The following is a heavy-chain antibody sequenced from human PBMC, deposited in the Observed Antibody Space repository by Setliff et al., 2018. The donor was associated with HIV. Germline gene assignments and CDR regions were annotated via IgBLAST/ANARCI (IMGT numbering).Heavy chain of an antibody. CDR2: ISYSTGYI. CDR3: ARGVRAYSTSPRGFDI. J-gene: IGHJ3*02. D-gene: IGHD2-15*01. CDR1: IFNFNSYA. Sequence: PGGSLRLSCAASIFNFNSYAMNWVRQAPGKGLEWVSGISYSTGYIYYADSVKGRFTISRDNAKSSLYLQMNSLRAEDTAVYYCARGVRAYSTSPRGFDIWGQGTMVTVSS. V-gene: IGHV3-21*01.